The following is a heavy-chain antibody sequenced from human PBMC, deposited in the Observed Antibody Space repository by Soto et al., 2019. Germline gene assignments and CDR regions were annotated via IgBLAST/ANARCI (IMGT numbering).Heavy chain of an antibody. D-gene: IGHD2-21*02. J-gene: IGHJ4*02. CDR2: INPYNENT. CDR1: DYSFSSYA. CDR3: VRDEVTPPGLGCDY. Sequence: QIQLVQSGAEVKKPGASVKVSCKASDYSFSSYAISWVRQAPGQGLEWMGWINPYNENTNYAQKFQARISMNTDTSTSTADMELRSLRFDDTAPYYCVRDEVTPPGLGCDYWGQGTLVTVSS. V-gene: IGHV1-18*01.